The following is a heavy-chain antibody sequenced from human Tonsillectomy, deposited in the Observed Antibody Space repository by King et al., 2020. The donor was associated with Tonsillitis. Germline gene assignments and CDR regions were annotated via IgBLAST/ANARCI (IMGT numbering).Heavy chain of an antibody. V-gene: IGHV3-7*03. D-gene: IGHD3-9*01. Sequence: VQLVESGGGLVQPGGSLRLSCAASGFTFSSYWMSWVRQAPGKGLEWVANIKQDGSEKYYVDSLKGRFTISRDNAKNSLYLQMNSLRAEDTAVYYCARGCTYYDILTGYYPFDYWGQGTLVTVSS. J-gene: IGHJ4*02. CDR1: GFTFSSYW. CDR3: ARGCTYYDILTGYYPFDY. CDR2: IKQDGSEK.